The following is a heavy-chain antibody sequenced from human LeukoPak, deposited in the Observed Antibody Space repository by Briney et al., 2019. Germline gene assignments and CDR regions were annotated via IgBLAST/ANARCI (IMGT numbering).Heavy chain of an antibody. V-gene: IGHV3-21*01. CDR1: GFTFSSYS. J-gene: IGHJ3*02. CDR3: ARAQTPSSGYYLVTDAFDI. Sequence: PGGSLRLSCAASGFTFSSYSMNWVRQAPGKGLEWVSSISSSSSYIYYADSVKGRFTISRDNAKNSLYLQMNSPRAEDTAVYYCARAQTPSSGYYLVTDAFDIWGQGTMVTVSS. D-gene: IGHD3-22*01. CDR2: ISSSSSYI.